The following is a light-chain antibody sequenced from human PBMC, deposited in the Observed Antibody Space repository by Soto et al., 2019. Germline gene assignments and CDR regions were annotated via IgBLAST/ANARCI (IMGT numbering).Light chain of an antibody. Sequence: DIQLTQSPSFLSASVGDRVTITCRASQGISSYLAWYQQKPVKAPKLLIYVASTLQSGVPSRFSGSGSGTEFTLTISSLQPEDFATYYCQQLNTYPYTFGQGTKLEIK. CDR1: QGISSY. CDR2: VAS. CDR3: QQLNTYPYT. V-gene: IGKV1-9*01. J-gene: IGKJ2*01.